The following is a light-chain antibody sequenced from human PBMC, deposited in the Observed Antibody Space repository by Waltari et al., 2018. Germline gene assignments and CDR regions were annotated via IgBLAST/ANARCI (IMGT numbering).Light chain of an antibody. V-gene: IGLV2-23*02. CDR2: EVT. J-gene: IGLJ1*01. Sequence: QSALTQPASVSGSPGQSIAISCTGTSSDVGNYNLVTWYQQHPGKAPNLMIYEVTKRPSGVSNRFSGSKSGNTASLTISGLQAEDEADYYCCSNAGSGTYVFGTGTKVTVL. CDR1: SSDVGNYNL. CDR3: CSNAGSGTYV.